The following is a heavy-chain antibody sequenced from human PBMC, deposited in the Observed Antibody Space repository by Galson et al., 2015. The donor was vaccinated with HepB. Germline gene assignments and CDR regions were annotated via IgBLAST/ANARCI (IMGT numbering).Heavy chain of an antibody. Sequence: CAISGDSVSRNGAAWNWIRQSPSRGLEWLGRTYYRSKWYYDYAVSVKSRIAINPDTSKNQFSLQPNSVTPEDTAMYYCAHGRANAFDVWGQGTMVTVSS. J-gene: IGHJ3*01. CDR3: AHGRANAFDV. V-gene: IGHV6-1*01. CDR2: TYYRSKWYY. D-gene: IGHD1-26*01. CDR1: GDSVSRNGAA.